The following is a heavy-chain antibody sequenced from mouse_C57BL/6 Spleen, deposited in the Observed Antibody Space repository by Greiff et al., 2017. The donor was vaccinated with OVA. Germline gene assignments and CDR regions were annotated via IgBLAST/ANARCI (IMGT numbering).Heavy chain of an antibody. V-gene: IGHV7-3*01. Sequence: EVHLVESGGGLVQPGGSLSLSCAASGFTFTDYYMSWVRQPPGKALEWLGFIRNKANGYTTEYSASVKGRFTISRDNSQSILYLKMNALRAEDSATYYCARDEGYYGNYVRAMDYWGQGTSVTVSS. CDR1: GFTFTDYY. D-gene: IGHD2-1*01. CDR3: ARDEGYYGNYVRAMDY. CDR2: IRNKANGYTT. J-gene: IGHJ4*01.